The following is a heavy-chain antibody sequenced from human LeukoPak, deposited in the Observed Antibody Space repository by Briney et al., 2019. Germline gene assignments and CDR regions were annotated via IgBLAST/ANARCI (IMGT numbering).Heavy chain of an antibody. CDR1: EFTFSVYT. CDR2: ISPSSSSI. J-gene: IGHJ5*02. V-gene: IGHV3-21*01. Sequence: GGSLRLSCTASEFTFSVYTMNWVRQAPGKGLEWVSSISPSSSSIYYADSVRGRFTVSRDNAKKSLSLQMNSLRVEDTAMYYCARETYNDFWSGLNWFDPWGQGTLVTVSS. D-gene: IGHD3-3*01. CDR3: ARETYNDFWSGLNWFDP.